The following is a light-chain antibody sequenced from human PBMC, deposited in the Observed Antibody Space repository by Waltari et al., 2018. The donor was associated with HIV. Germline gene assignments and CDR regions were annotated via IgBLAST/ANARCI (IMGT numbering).Light chain of an antibody. J-gene: IGLJ3*02. V-gene: IGLV1-47*01. CDR1: SSNIGLNS. Sequence: SELTQPPSAPGPSGPRVTIPSSGSSSNIGLNSVYWYPQVPGKAPTLLIDRNNQRPSGVPDRFSGSKSGTSASLAISGRRSDDEADYYCAAWDGSLSVVLFGGGTKLTVL. CDR2: RNN. CDR3: AAWDGSLSVVL.